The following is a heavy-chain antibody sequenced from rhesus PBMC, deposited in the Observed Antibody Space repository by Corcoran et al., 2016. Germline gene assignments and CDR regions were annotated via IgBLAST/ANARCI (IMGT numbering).Heavy chain of an antibody. CDR2: INSGGGTT. J-gene: IGHJ4*01. V-gene: IGHV3S5*01. D-gene: IGHD2-27*01. CDR3: AKDQCSGIYCYFDY. CDR1: GFTFSRYG. Sequence: EVQLVETGGGLVQPGGSLKLSCAASGFTFSRYGLRGVRQAPGKGLEWVSAINSGGGTTYYADSVKCRFTISRDNSKNTLSLQMNSLRAEDTAVYYCAKDQCSGIYCYFDYWGQGVLVTVSS.